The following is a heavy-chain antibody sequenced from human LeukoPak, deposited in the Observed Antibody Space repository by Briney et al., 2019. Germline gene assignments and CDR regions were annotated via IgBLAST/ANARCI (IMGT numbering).Heavy chain of an antibody. V-gene: IGHV3-20*04. J-gene: IGHJ4*02. CDR2: FNRLGGGI. Sequence: GGSLKLSCAASGFTLNNYVMTWFRQAPGKGLGWFPGFNRLGGGIGYADSVKGRFTISRDNAKNSLYLQMNSLRAEDTAFYYCARELGYCSGGSCYFPFDYWGQGTLVTVSS. D-gene: IGHD2-15*01. CDR1: GFTLNNYV. CDR3: ARELGYCSGGSCYFPFDY.